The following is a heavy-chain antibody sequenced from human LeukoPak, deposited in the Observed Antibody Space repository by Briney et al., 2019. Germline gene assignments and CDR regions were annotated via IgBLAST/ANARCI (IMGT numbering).Heavy chain of an antibody. Sequence: PGGSLRLSCAASGFTFTSYSMNWVRQAPGKGLEWVSTISGGGGSTYYADSVKGRFTISRDNSKNTLFLHMNTLRAEDTAIYYCAKDRTVGASYWYFDLWGRGTLVTVSS. CDR1: GFTFTSYS. V-gene: IGHV3-23*01. CDR2: ISGGGGST. J-gene: IGHJ2*01. CDR3: AKDRTVGASYWYFDL. D-gene: IGHD1-26*01.